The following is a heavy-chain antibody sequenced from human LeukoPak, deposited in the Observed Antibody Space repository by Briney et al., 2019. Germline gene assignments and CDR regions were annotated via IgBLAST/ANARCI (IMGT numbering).Heavy chain of an antibody. CDR3: ARAAGSDAFDI. CDR1: GFTFSSYG. V-gene: IGHV3-33*01. CDR2: IWYDGSNK. J-gene: IGHJ3*02. D-gene: IGHD6-13*01. Sequence: GGSLRLSCAASGFTFSSYGMHWVRQAPGKGLEWVAVIWYDGSNKYYADSVKGRFTISRDNSKNTLYLQMNSLRAEDTAVYYCARAAGSDAFDIWGQGTVVTVSS.